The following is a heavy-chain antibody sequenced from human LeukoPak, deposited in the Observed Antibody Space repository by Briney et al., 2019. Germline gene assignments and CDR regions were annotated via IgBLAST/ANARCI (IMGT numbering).Heavy chain of an antibody. D-gene: IGHD3-22*01. V-gene: IGHV3-23*01. CDR3: ARDDLYDSSGYYSNAYYGMDV. CDR2: FSGGGDS. J-gene: IGHJ6*02. Sequence: GGTLRLSCAASGFTSGIYATSWVRQAPGKGLEWVSAFSGGGDSFYADSVRGRFSVSADKSKNILYLQMNSLRAEDTAVYYCARDDLYDSSGYYSNAYYGMDVWGQGTTVTVSS. CDR1: GFTSGIYA.